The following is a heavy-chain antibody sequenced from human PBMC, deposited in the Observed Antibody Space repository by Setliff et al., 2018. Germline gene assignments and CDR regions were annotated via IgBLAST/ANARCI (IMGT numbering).Heavy chain of an antibody. Sequence: GESLKISCQTSGYSFISYWIGWVRQMPGKGLEWIGIIDPGDSATKYSPSFEAQITFSVDKSITTAYLQWSSLKASDTAIYYCARHRVGNSGYAIPILDFWGQGALVTVSS. CDR3: ARHRVGNSGYAIPILDF. D-gene: IGHD5-12*01. CDR2: IDPGDSAT. CDR1: GYSFISYW. J-gene: IGHJ4*02. V-gene: IGHV5-51*01.